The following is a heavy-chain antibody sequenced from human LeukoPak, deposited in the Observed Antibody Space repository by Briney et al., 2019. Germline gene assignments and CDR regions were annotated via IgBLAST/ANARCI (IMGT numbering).Heavy chain of an antibody. D-gene: IGHD2-2*01. CDR1: GGSISSSSYY. Sequence: SETLSLTCTVSGGSISSSSYYWGWIRQPPGKALEWIGSIYYSGSTYYNPSLKSRVTISVDTSKNQFSLKLSSVTAADTAVYYCARRVVPAASEIDPWGQGTLVTVSS. CDR3: ARRVVPAASEIDP. V-gene: IGHV4-39*01. CDR2: IYYSGST. J-gene: IGHJ5*02.